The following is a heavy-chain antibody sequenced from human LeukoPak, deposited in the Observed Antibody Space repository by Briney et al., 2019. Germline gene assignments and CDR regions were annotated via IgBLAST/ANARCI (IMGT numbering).Heavy chain of an antibody. CDR2: ISGSGGST. CDR1: GFTFSSYA. CDR3: AKAILAAAGPYGMGV. V-gene: IGHV3-23*01. J-gene: IGHJ6*02. Sequence: GGSLRLSCAASGFTFSSYAMSWVRQAPGKGLEWVSAISGSGGSTYYADSVKGRFTISRDNSKNTLSLQMNSLRAEDTAVYYCAKAILAAAGPYGMGVWGQGTTVTVSS. D-gene: IGHD6-13*01.